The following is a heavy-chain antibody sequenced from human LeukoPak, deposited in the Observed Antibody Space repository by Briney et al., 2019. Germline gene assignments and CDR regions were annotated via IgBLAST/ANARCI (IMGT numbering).Heavy chain of an antibody. Sequence: ASVKVSCKASGYTFTVYYMRCVRQAPGQGLECMGWINPNRGGTNYTQNFQGRGTISRDTSISTAYMELRRLRSDATAVYYCARDGWELLPFPVYYFDYWGQGTLVTVSS. J-gene: IGHJ4*02. CDR2: INPNRGGT. V-gene: IGHV1-2*02. CDR3: ARDGWELLPFPVYYFDY. D-gene: IGHD1-26*01. CDR1: GYTFTVYY.